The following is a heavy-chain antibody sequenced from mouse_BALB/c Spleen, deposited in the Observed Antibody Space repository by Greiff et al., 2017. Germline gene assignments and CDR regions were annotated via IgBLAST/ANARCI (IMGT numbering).Heavy chain of an antibody. CDR3: ARYYGNSYAMDY. J-gene: IGHJ4*01. Sequence: EVMLVESGGDLVKPGGSLKLSCAASGFTFSSYGMSWVRQTPDKRLEWVATISSGGSYTYYPDSVKGRFTISRDNAKNTLYLQMSSLKSEDTAMYYCARYYGNSYAMDYWGQGTSVTVSS. CDR1: GFTFSSYG. D-gene: IGHD2-1*01. V-gene: IGHV5-6*02. CDR2: ISSGGSYT.